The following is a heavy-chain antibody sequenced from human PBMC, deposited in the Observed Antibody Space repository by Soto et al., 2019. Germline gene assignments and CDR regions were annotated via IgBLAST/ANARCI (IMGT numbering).Heavy chain of an antibody. CDR3: ANALVGSDYGAEYFQH. J-gene: IGHJ1*01. D-gene: IGHD4-17*01. V-gene: IGHV1-46*03. CDR2: INPSGGST. CDR1: GYTFTTYY. Sequence: QVQLVQSGAEVKKPGASVKVSCKTSGYTFTTYYIHWVRQAPGQGLEWMGFINPSGGSTSYAQKFQGRVTMTRDTATSTVYMELSSLRSEDTAVYYCANALVGSDYGAEYFQHWGQGTLVTVSS.